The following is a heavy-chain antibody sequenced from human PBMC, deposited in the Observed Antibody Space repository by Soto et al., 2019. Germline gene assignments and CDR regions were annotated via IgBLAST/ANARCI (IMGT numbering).Heavy chain of an antibody. D-gene: IGHD3-22*01. CDR2: ISGSGGST. Sequence: GGSLRLSCAASGFTFSSYAMSWVRQAPGKGLEWVSAISGSGGSTYYADSVKGRFTISRDNSTNTLYLQMNSLRAEDTAVYYCVKTRYDSSGYYSVYYFDYWGQGTLVTVSS. CDR1: GFTFSSYA. CDR3: VKTRYDSSGYYSVYYFDY. J-gene: IGHJ4*02. V-gene: IGHV3-23*01.